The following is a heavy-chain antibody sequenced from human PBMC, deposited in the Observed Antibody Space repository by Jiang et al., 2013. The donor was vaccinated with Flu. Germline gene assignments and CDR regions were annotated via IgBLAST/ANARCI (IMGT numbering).Heavy chain of an antibody. D-gene: IGHD1-1*01. Sequence: VQLVESGGNVVQPGRSLRLSCAASGFTFSSYAMHWVRQAPGKGLEWVAIISYDGSNKYYADSVKGRFTISRDNSKNTLYLQMNSLRAEDTAVYYCARDGPGTTMGYQFDYWG. CDR2: ISYDGSNK. CDR1: GFTFSSYA. J-gene: IGHJ4*01. V-gene: IGHV3-30-3*01. CDR3: ARDGPGTTMGYQFDY.